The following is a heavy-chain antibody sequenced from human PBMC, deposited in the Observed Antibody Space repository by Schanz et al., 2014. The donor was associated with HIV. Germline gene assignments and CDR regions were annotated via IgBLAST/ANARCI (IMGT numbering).Heavy chain of an antibody. CDR3: ARGRNGMGV. CDR2: MWYDESHK. CDR1: GFTFSSSG. J-gene: IGHJ6*02. Sequence: QVQLVESGGGVVQPGRSLRLSCTASGFTFSSSGMHWVRQAPGKGLEWVAAMWYDESHKGYADSVKGRFTISRDNSKNTLYLEMNSLRAEDTAVYYCARGRNGMGVWGPGTTVTVSS. V-gene: IGHV3-33*01.